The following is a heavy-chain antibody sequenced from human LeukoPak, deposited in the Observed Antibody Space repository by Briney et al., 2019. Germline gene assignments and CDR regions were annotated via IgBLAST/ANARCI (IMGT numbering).Heavy chain of an antibody. Sequence: GGSLRLSCAACGFTFSSYVMNWVRQAPGKGLEWVSYISSSGSTIYYADSVKGRFTISRDNAKNSLYLQMNSLRAEDTAVYYCARDLSGYDYFDYWGQGALVIVSS. CDR3: ARDLSGYDYFDY. CDR1: GFTFSSYV. CDR2: ISSSGSTI. V-gene: IGHV3-48*03. D-gene: IGHD5-12*01. J-gene: IGHJ4*02.